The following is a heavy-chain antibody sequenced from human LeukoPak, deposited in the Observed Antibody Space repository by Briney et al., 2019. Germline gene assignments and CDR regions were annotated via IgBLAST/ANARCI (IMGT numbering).Heavy chain of an antibody. D-gene: IGHD2-15*01. CDR3: ARVVVCSGGSCYPNPYYFDY. V-gene: IGHV4-31*03. J-gene: IGHJ4*02. CDR1: GVSISSGGYY. Sequence: SETLSLTCTVSGVSISSGGYYWSWIRQHPGKGLEWIGYIYYSGSTYYNPSLKSRVTISVDTSKNQFSLKLSSVTAADTAVYYCARVVVCSGGSCYPNPYYFDYWGQGTLVTVSS. CDR2: IYYSGST.